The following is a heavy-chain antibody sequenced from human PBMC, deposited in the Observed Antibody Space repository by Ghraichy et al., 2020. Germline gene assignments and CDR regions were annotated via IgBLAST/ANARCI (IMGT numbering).Heavy chain of an antibody. CDR1: GFTFSSYS. CDR3: ARWYYDFWSGYHCFDV. D-gene: IGHD3-3*01. J-gene: IGHJ6*02. Sequence: GGSLRLSCAASGFTFSSYSMNWVRQAPGKGLEWVSSISSGSGCIYYADSVKGRFTISRDNAKYSLYLQMNSLRAEDTAVYYCARWYYDFWSGYHCFDVWGQGTMVTVSS. V-gene: IGHV3-21*01. CDR2: ISSGSGCI.